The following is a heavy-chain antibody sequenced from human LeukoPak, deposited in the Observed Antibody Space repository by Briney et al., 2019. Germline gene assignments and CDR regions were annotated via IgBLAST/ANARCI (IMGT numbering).Heavy chain of an antibody. Sequence: PGGSLRLSCAASGFTYSSYWMSWVRQAPGKGLEWVANIKQDGSEKYYADSVKGRFTISRDNAKNSLYLQMNSLRAEDTAVYHCARVRYYGSGNYVDYFDYWGQGTLVTVSS. D-gene: IGHD3-10*01. CDR3: ARVRYYGSGNYVDYFDY. CDR1: GFTYSSYW. V-gene: IGHV3-7*01. J-gene: IGHJ4*02. CDR2: IKQDGSEK.